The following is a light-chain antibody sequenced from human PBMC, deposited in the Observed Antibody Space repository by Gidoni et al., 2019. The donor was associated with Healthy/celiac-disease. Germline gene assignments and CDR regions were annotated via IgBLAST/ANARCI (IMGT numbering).Light chain of an antibody. CDR1: QSVSSN. CDR3: QQYNNCPPTT. V-gene: IGKV3-15*01. Sequence: EIVMTQAPATLSVSPGERATLSCRASQSVSSNLAWYQQTPGQAPRLLIYGASTTATVIPARFSGSGSGTDFPLTISRLHSEDSAVYYCQQYNNCPPTTFGPGTKVEIK. J-gene: IGKJ1*01. CDR2: GAS.